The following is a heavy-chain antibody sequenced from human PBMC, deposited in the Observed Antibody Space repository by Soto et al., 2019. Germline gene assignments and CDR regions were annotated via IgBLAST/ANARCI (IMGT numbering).Heavy chain of an antibody. V-gene: IGHV5-51*01. CDR1: GYSFTSYW. CDR2: IYPGDSDT. CDR3: ARLLQSGEAIRYFDWLPVHPFDY. D-gene: IGHD3-9*01. Sequence: PGESLKISCKGSGYSFTSYWIGWVRQMPGKGLEWMGIIYPGDSDTRYSPSFQGQVTISADKSISTAYLQWSSLKASDTAMYYCARLLQSGEAIRYFDWLPVHPFDYWAQGTLVPVSS. J-gene: IGHJ4*02.